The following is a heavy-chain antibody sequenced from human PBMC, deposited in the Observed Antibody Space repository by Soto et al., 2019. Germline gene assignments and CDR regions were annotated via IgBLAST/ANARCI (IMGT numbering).Heavy chain of an antibody. Sequence: SETLSLTCTVSGGSISSGDYYWSLIRQPPGKGLEWIGYIYYSGSTYYNPSLKSRVTISVDTSKNQFSLKLNPVTAADTAVYYCAREGSSSSFLDHYYYGMDVWGQGTTVTVSS. CDR3: AREGSSSSFLDHYYYGMDV. CDR2: IYYSGST. J-gene: IGHJ6*02. CDR1: GGSISSGDYY. D-gene: IGHD6-6*01. V-gene: IGHV4-30-4*01.